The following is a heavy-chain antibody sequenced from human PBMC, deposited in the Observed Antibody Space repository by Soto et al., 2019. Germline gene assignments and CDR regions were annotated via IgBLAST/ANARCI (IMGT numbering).Heavy chain of an antibody. D-gene: IGHD6-6*01. CDR1: CGSISDFY. CDR2: IYYSGST. V-gene: IGHV4-59*01. Sequence: SETLSLTCTVSCGSISDFYWSWIRQPPGKGLEWIGYIYYSGSTNYNPSLKSRVTISVDTSKNQFSLNLRSMSPADTAVYYCARVGGLAARTFDYWGPGTLVT. J-gene: IGHJ4*02. CDR3: ARVGGLAARTFDY.